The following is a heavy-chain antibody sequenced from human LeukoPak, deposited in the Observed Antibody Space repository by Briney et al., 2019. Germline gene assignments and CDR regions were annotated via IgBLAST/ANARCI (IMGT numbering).Heavy chain of an antibody. J-gene: IGHJ3*02. Sequence: SETLSLTGTVSGGSVSSSSYYWGWIRQPPAKGLEWIGSIYYSGYTYYNPSLKSRVAISVDTSKNQFSLKLTSVTTADTAVYHCARLDWATRRVFDIWGQGTVVTVSS. D-gene: IGHD2-2*01. CDR1: GGSVSSSSYY. CDR2: IYYSGYT. CDR3: ARLDWATRRVFDI. V-gene: IGHV4-39*01.